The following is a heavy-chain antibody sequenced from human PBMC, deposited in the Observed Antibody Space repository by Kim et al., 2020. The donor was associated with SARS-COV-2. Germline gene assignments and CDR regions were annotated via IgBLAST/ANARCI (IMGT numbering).Heavy chain of an antibody. V-gene: IGHV3-23*01. CDR1: GFTLSNYD. J-gene: IGHJ4*02. CDR3: ARSFYYFDY. Sequence: GGSLRLSCAASGFTLSNYDMSWVRQAPGMGLEWVSGISGGGVSTYYADSVKGRFTISRDNSKNTLFLQLNTLRAEDTAIYYCARSFYYFDYWGQGTLVT. CDR2: ISGGGVST.